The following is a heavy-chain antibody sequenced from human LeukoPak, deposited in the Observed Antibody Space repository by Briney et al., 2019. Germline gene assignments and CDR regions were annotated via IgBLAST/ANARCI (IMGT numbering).Heavy chain of an antibody. CDR3: APDLRGSAWSLDY. CDR2: VSASGGST. J-gene: IGHJ4*02. D-gene: IGHD6-13*01. V-gene: IGHV3-23*01. Sequence: GGSLRLSCAASGFIFSNYAMSWVRRAPGKGLEWVLVVSASGGSTDYTDSVKGRFTMSRDNSRNTLYLQMNSLRAEDTAVYYCAPDLRGSAWSLDYWGQGTLVTVSS. CDR1: GFIFSNYA.